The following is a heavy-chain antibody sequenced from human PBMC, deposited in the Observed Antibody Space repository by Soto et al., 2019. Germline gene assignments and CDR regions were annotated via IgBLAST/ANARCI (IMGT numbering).Heavy chain of an antibody. V-gene: IGHV3-23*01. D-gene: IGHD6-6*01. CDR2: ISGNSVFA. J-gene: IGHJ4*02. CDR1: GFTFSSYS. CDR3: ARGREQLVRTIYY. Sequence: EVQLLESGGGLVQPGGSLRLSCAASGFTFSSYSMAWVRQAPGKGLEWVSSISGNSVFANYPDSVKGRFTVSRDNSKNTLYLQMNSLRAEDTAVYYCARGREQLVRTIYYWGQGTLVTVSS.